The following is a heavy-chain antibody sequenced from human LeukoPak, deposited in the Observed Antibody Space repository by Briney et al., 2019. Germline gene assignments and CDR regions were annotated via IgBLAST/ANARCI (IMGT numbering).Heavy chain of an antibody. CDR3: ARQRRITIFGVVIFGDAFDI. Sequence: PSDTLSLTCAVYGGSFSGYYWSWIRQPPGKGLEWIGEINHSGSTNYNPSLKSRVTISVDTSKNQFSLKLSSVTAADTAVYYCARQRRITIFGVVIFGDAFDIWGQGTMVTVSS. CDR2: INHSGST. V-gene: IGHV4-34*01. J-gene: IGHJ3*02. D-gene: IGHD3-3*01. CDR1: GGSFSGYY.